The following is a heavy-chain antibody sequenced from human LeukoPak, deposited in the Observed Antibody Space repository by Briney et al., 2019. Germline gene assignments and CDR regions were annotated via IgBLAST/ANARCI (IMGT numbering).Heavy chain of an antibody. D-gene: IGHD3-22*01. Sequence: PSETLSLTCTVSGGSICRGGYYCTWIRKHPGKGLELFGYIYYSGSTYYNPSLKSRVTISVDTSKNQFSLKLSSVTAADTAVYYCARDLYDSSAKGHAFDIWGQGTMVTVSS. V-gene: IGHV4-31*03. CDR3: ARDLYDSSAKGHAFDI. J-gene: IGHJ3*02. CDR1: GGSICRGGYY. CDR2: IYYSGST.